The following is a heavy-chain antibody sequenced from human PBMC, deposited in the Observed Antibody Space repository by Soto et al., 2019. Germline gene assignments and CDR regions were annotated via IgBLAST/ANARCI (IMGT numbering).Heavy chain of an antibody. CDR1: GGSIISGGYS. V-gene: IGHV4-30-2*01. CDR2: IYHSGST. Sequence: TLEILSLTCAVSGGSIISGGYSWSWIRQPPGKGLEWIGYIYHSGSTYYNPSLKSRVTISVDRSKNQFSLKLSSVTAADTAVYYCARVPDRWGQGTLVTVSS. D-gene: IGHD2-2*01. CDR3: ARVPDR. J-gene: IGHJ5*02.